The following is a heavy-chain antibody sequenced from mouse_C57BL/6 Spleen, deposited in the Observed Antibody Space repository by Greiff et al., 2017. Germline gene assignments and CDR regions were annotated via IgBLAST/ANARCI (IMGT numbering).Heavy chain of an antibody. CDR1: GFTFSDYG. CDR3: ARTGDGYYAWFAY. J-gene: IGHJ3*01. Sequence: EVQVVESGGGLVKPGGSLKLSCAASGFTFSDYGMHWVRQAPEKGLEWVAYISSGSSTIYYADTVKGRFTISRDNAKNTLFLQMTSLRSEDTAMYYCARTGDGYYAWFAYWGQGTLVTVSA. CDR2: ISSGSSTI. D-gene: IGHD2-3*01. V-gene: IGHV5-17*01.